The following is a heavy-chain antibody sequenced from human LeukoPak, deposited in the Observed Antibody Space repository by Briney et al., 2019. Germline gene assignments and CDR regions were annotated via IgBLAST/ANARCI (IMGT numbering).Heavy chain of an antibody. D-gene: IGHD2-2*02. J-gene: IGHJ3*02. CDR3: ARGRKCDLSYCSSTSCYICDAFDI. Sequence: ASVKVSCKASGYTFTSYYMHWVRQAPGQGLEWMGIINPSGGSTSYAQKFQGRVTMTRDTSTSTVYMELSSLRSGDTAVYYCARGRKCDLSYCSSTSCYICDAFDIWGQGTMVTVSS. V-gene: IGHV1-46*01. CDR1: GYTFTSYY. CDR2: INPSGGST.